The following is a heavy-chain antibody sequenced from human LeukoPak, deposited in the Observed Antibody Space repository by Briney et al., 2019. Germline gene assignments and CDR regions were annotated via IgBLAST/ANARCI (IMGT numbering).Heavy chain of an antibody. Sequence: GGSLRLSCPASGFTFSSYAMSWVRQAPGKGLEWVSAISGSGGSTYYADSVKGRFTISRDNSRDTLYLQMNSLRAEDTAVYYCAKGYYDYVWGSYYFDYWGQGTLVTVSS. CDR1: GFTFSSYA. CDR2: ISGSGGST. CDR3: AKGYYDYVWGSYYFDY. J-gene: IGHJ4*02. V-gene: IGHV3-23*01. D-gene: IGHD3-16*01.